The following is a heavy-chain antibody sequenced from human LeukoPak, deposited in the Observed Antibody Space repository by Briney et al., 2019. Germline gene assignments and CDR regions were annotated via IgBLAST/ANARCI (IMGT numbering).Heavy chain of an antibody. CDR3: AKSPSWGSGLDAFDI. CDR2: TYYTGST. V-gene: IGHV4-59*01. Sequence: SETLSLTCTVSGGSISNYYWSWIRRPPGKVLEWIGYTYYTGSTKYNPSLKSRVTLSVDSSKTQFSLKLNSVTAADTAVYYCAKSPSWGSGLDAFDIWGQGTMVTVSS. J-gene: IGHJ3*02. D-gene: IGHD7-27*01. CDR1: GGSISNYY.